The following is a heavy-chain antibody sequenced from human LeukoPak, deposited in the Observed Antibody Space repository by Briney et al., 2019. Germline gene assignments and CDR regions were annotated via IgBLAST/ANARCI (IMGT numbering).Heavy chain of an antibody. CDR2: VKQDGSAT. CDR1: GFTFSRYW. Sequence: GGSLRLSCAASGFTFSRYWMSWVRQAPGKGLEWLANVKQDGSATFYVDSVKGRFTISRDNAKNSLYLQMNSLRAEDTAVYYCARDGSRVWYSSGWYFDYWGQGTLVTVSS. J-gene: IGHJ4*02. D-gene: IGHD6-19*01. V-gene: IGHV3-7*01. CDR3: ARDGSRVWYSSGWYFDY.